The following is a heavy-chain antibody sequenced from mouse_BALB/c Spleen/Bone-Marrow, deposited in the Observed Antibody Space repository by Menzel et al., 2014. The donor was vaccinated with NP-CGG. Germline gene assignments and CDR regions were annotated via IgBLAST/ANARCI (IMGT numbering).Heavy chain of an antibody. CDR2: ISSGGSYT. V-gene: IGHV5-6*01. J-gene: IGHJ4*01. D-gene: IGHD1-3*01. Sequence: EVHLVESGGDLVKPGGSLKLSCAASGFTFSNYGMSWVRQTPDKRLEWVATISSGGSYTYFPDSGKGRFTISRDNAKNTLYLQMNSLKSEDAAMYYCARLTPDYAMDYWGQGTSVTVSS. CDR3: ARLTPDYAMDY. CDR1: GFTFSNYG.